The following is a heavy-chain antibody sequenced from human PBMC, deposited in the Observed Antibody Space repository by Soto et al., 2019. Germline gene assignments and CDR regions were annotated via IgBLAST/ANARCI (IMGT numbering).Heavy chain of an antibody. CDR1: GFTFSSYA. CDR2: ISYDGSNK. CDR3: ARDQRSLGYGSRDD. V-gene: IGHV3-30-3*01. Sequence: QVQLVESGGGVVQPGRSLRLSCAASGFTFSSYAMHWVRQAPGKGLEWVAVISYDGSNKYYADSVKGRFTISGDNSKNTPYAQVKSAKAEDTAVYYCARDQRSLGYGSRDDWGQGTLVTVSS. J-gene: IGHJ4*02. D-gene: IGHD6-13*01.